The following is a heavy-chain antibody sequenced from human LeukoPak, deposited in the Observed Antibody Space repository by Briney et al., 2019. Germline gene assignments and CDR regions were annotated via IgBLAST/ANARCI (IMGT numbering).Heavy chain of an antibody. CDR3: ASGRFLEWLAFDY. D-gene: IGHD3-3*01. V-gene: IGHV1-2*02. CDR1: GYTFISYG. Sequence: GASVKVSCRASGYTFISYGIAWVRQAPGQGLEWMGWINPNSGGTNYAQKFQGRVTMTRDTSISTAYMELSRLRSDDTAVYYCASGRFLEWLAFDYWGQGTLVTVSS. J-gene: IGHJ4*02. CDR2: INPNSGGT.